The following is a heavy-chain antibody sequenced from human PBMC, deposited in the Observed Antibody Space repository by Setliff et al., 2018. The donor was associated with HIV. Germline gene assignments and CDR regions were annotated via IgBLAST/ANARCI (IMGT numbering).Heavy chain of an antibody. CDR3: ARSSRVNCGGDCYLFDY. D-gene: IGHD2-21*02. CDR2: IQTSGRT. CDR1: GGSISNYY. J-gene: IGHJ4*02. V-gene: IGHV4-4*07. Sequence: KTSESLSLTCTVSGGSISNYYWSWIRQPAGKGLEWIGRIQTSGRTYNNPSLKSRVTMSVDTSKNQFSLILTSVTAADTAVYYCARSSRVNCGGDCYLFDYWGQGTPVTVSS.